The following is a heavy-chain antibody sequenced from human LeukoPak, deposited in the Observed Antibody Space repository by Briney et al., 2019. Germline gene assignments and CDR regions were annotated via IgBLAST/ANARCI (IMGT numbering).Heavy chain of an antibody. J-gene: IGHJ4*02. Sequence: GGSLTLSCAASGFTFSSYSMRCLRQAPGKGREWVSAITGSEGSTYYADSVKGRFTISSDNPKNTLYLQMNSRSAEATAVYYCPKEGYSGSDPPYYLPYWRQGPLVPVSS. CDR3: PKEGYSGSDPPYYLPY. CDR1: GFTFSSYS. D-gene: IGHD5-12*01. V-gene: IGHV3-23*01. CDR2: ITGSEGST.